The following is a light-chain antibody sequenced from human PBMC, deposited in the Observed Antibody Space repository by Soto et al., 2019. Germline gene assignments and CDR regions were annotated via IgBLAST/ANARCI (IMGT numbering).Light chain of an antibody. CDR3: QQCHAYTLT. CDR2: EAS. V-gene: IGKV1-5*03. CDR1: QNIRSR. Sequence: DIQMTQSPSTLSASVGDRVTITCRASQNIRSRLAWYQQKPGKAPKLLIYEASTLETGVPSRFSGRGYGTEFTLTITSLQPDDFSTYYCQQCHAYTLTFGGGTKVEVK. J-gene: IGKJ4*01.